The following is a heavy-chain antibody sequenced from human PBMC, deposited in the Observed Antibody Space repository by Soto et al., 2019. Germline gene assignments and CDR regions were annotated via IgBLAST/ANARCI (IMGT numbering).Heavy chain of an antibody. CDR2: IIPIFGTA. Sequence: QVQLVQSGAEVERPGSSVKVSCKASGGTFSNYVINWVRQAPGQGLEWMGGIIPIFGTANYAQKFQGRVXXXXXXXXXXXXXXXXXXXXEDTAVYYCTRAGNSSWYDYWGQGTLVTVSS. V-gene: IGHV1-69*01. CDR1: GGTFSNYV. D-gene: IGHD6-13*01. CDR3: TRAGNSSWYDY. J-gene: IGHJ4*02.